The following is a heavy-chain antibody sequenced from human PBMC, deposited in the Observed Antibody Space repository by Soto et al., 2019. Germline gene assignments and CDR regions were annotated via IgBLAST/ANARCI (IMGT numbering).Heavy chain of an antibody. D-gene: IGHD1-1*01. J-gene: IGHJ4*02. V-gene: IGHV1-2*02. CDR1: GYTFSDYY. CDR3: AKEPATAKPEGVDF. CDR2: INPNSGGT. Sequence: ASVKVSCKASGYTFSDYYIHWVRQAPGQGLEWMGWINPNSGGTKYAPKFQGGVTMTRDTSITTAYMELSRLRSGDTAVYYCAKEPATAKPEGVDFWGQGTLVTVSS.